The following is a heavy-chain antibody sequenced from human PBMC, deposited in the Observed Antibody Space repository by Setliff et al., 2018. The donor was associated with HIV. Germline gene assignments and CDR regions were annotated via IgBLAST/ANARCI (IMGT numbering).Heavy chain of an antibody. D-gene: IGHD3-22*01. V-gene: IGHV1-18*01. J-gene: IGHJ6*02. CDR2: IGAYNGNT. CDR3: AREIGDYYDSSGYYPPTDYYYGMDV. Sequence: GASVKVSCKASGYTFTSYDISWVRQAPGQGLEWMGWIGAYNGNTNYAQKLRGRVTMTTDTSTSTAYMELRSLRSDDTAVYYCAREIGDYYDSSGYYPPTDYYYGMDVWGQGTTVTVSS. CDR1: GYTFTSYD.